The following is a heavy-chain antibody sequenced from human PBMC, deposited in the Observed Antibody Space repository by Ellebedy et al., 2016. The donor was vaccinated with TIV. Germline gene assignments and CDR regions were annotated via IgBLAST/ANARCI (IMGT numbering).Heavy chain of an antibody. Sequence: AASVKVSCKASGDTFNTYAISWVRQAPGQGLEWMGGIIPIFGTANYAQKFQGRFTIIADESTSTVYMELSSLTSEDTAMYYIARELGDWGQGTLVTVSS. CDR3: ARELGD. D-gene: IGHD3-16*01. CDR2: IIPIFGTA. J-gene: IGHJ1*01. V-gene: IGHV1-69*13. CDR1: GDTFNTYA.